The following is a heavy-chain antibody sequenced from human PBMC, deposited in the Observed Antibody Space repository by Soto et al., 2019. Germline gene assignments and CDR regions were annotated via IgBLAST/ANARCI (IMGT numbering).Heavy chain of an antibody. CDR1: GGAISSGGYS. Sequence: QLQLQESGSGLVKPSQTLSLTCGVSGGAISSGGYSWSWIRQPPVKGLEWIGYIYHSGRTVYNSSPKGRVTLSVDGSKNQFSLRLSSVTAADTAVYCCARGPYQLVWAFDPWGQGTLVTVS. V-gene: IGHV4-30-2*01. D-gene: IGHD2-2*01. CDR3: ARGPYQLVWAFDP. CDR2: IYHSGRT. J-gene: IGHJ5*02.